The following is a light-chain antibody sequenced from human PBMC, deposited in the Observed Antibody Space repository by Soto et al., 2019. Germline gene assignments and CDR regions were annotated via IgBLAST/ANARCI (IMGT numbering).Light chain of an antibody. V-gene: IGLV2-23*01. J-gene: IGLJ2*01. Sequence: QSALTQPASVSGSPGQSITISCTGTTSDVGGYNYVSWFQQYPGKAPKLKIYEGGKRPSGVSNRFSGSKSGNTASLTISGLQAEDEADYYCCSFALRSTLIFGGGTKLTVL. CDR1: TSDVGGYNY. CDR3: CSFALRSTLI. CDR2: EGG.